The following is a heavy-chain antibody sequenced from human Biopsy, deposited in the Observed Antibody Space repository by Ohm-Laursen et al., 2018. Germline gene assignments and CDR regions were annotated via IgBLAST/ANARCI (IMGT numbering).Heavy chain of an antibody. D-gene: IGHD5-12*01. CDR3: AKCMTYSGDGIDC. CDR2: ISGRTSGT. J-gene: IGHJ4*02. CDR1: GFTFSSNA. Sequence: SLRLSCTASGFTFSSNAMSWVRQAPGKGLEWVSGISGRTSGTYHADSVKGRFTISRDNSKNTLYLQMSSLRAEDTALYYCAKCMTYSGDGIDCWGQGTLVTVSS. V-gene: IGHV3-23*01.